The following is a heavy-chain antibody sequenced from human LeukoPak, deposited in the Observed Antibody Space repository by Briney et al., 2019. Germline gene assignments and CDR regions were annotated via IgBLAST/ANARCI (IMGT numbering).Heavy chain of an antibody. Sequence: PRGSLRLSCAASGFTFSSYWMIWVRQAPGKGLECVANTNQVGSEKYYVDSVKGRFTISRDNAKNSLFLQMNSLRAEDTAVYYCARDHSEPGVFFDSWGQGTLVTVPS. CDR1: GFTFSSYW. J-gene: IGHJ4*02. D-gene: IGHD1-14*01. V-gene: IGHV3-7*05. CDR2: TNQVGSEK. CDR3: ARDHSEPGVFFDS.